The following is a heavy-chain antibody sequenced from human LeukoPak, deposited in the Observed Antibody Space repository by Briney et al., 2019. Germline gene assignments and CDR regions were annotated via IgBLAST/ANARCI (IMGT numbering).Heavy chain of an antibody. CDR2: IIPILGIA. Sequence: ASVTVSCKASGGTFSSYAISWVRQAPGQGLEWMGRIIPILGIANYAQKFQGRVTITADKSTSTAYMELSSLTSEDTSVYYCATGKDRSGYYYSLDYWGQGTLVAVSS. J-gene: IGHJ4*02. CDR1: GGTFSSYA. D-gene: IGHD3-22*01. CDR3: ATGKDRSGYYYSLDY. V-gene: IGHV1-69*04.